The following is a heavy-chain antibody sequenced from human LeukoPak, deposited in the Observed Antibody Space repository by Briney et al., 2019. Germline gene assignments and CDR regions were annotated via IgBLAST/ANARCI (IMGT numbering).Heavy chain of an antibody. V-gene: IGHV4-4*07. Sequence: SETLSLTCTVSGGSISSYYWSWIRQPAGKGLEWIGRIYTSGSTNYNPSLKSRVTISVDKSKNQFSLKLSSVTAADTAVYYCARLKLTDNWFDPWGREPWSPSPQ. CDR2: IYTSGST. J-gene: IGHJ5*02. CDR3: ARLKLTDNWFDP. CDR1: GGSISSYY. D-gene: IGHD5-24*01.